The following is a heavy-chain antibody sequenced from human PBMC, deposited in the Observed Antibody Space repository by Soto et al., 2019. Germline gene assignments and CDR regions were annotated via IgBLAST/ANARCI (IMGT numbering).Heavy chain of an antibody. J-gene: IGHJ5*02. D-gene: IGHD6-13*01. V-gene: IGHV4-31*03. CDR1: GGSVSSGGYY. CDR2: ILYSGST. CDR3: ARAGGAGSGHDWFNP. Sequence: TLSLTCNVSGGSVSSGGYYWSWIRQHPGKGLEWIGYILYSGSTYYNPSLKSRVTMSIDTSKNLFSLNLSSVTAADTAVYYCARAGGAGSGHDWFNPWGQGTLVTVSS.